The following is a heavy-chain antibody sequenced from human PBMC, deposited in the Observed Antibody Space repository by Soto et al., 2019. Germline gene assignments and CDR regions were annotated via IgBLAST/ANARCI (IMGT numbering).Heavy chain of an antibody. CDR1: EFTFTGYY. Sequence: QGQLVQSGAEVKKPGASVKVSCKTSEFTFTGYYLHWVRQAPGQGLEWMGWINPNSGDTKYAQTFQGRVTLTRDRSITTAYMELSRLRSDDTAMYFCTREARGYSYGPLGYWGQGTLVTVSS. CDR2: INPNSGDT. CDR3: TREARGYSYGPLGY. D-gene: IGHD5-18*01. V-gene: IGHV1-2*02. J-gene: IGHJ4*02.